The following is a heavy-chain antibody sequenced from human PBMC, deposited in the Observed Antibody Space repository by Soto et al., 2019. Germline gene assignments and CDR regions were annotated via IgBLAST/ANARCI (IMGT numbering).Heavy chain of an antibody. J-gene: IGHJ4*02. V-gene: IGHV1-18*01. CDR2: INAYNGNT. CDR3: ARDPVAGTYFDY. D-gene: IGHD6-19*01. CDR1: GYTFTTYG. Sequence: EASVKVSCKASGYTFTTYGISWVRQAPGQGLEWMGWINAYNGNTNYAQNLQGRVTMTTDTSTSTTYMELRSLRSDDTAVYYCARDPVAGTYFDYWGQGTLVTVSS.